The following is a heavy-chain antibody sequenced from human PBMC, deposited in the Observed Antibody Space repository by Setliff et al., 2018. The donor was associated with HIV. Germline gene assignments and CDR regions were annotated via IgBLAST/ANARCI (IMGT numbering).Heavy chain of an antibody. J-gene: IGHJ3*02. CDR2: INPKSGGT. Sequence: ASVKVSCKASGYTFTSYDINWVRQAPGQGLEWMGWINPKSGGTNYAQKFQGRVTMTRDTSISTAYMELSRLRSDDTAVYYCARDTWLRLIWHGFDIWGQGTLVTVSS. CDR1: GYTFTSYD. V-gene: IGHV1-2*02. D-gene: IGHD5-12*01. CDR3: ARDTWLRLIWHGFDI.